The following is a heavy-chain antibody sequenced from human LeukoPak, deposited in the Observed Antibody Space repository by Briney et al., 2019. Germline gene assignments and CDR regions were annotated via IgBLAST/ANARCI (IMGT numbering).Heavy chain of an antibody. Sequence: GGSLRLSCAASEFTVSSNYMSWVRQAPGKGLEWVAVISYDGSNKYYADSVKGRFTISRDNSKNTLYLQMNSLRAEDTAVYYCARDPTPGTRLYGMDVWGQGTTVTVSS. CDR3: ARDPTPGTRLYGMDV. V-gene: IGHV3-30-3*01. J-gene: IGHJ6*02. CDR1: EFTVSSNY. CDR2: ISYDGSNK. D-gene: IGHD2-2*01.